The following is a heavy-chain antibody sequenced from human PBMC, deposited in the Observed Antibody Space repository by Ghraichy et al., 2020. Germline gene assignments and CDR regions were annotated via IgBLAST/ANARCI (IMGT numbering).Heavy chain of an antibody. CDR3: TTDRRSGLLWFGELLQTDFDY. V-gene: IGHV3-15*01. CDR2: IKSKTDGGTT. J-gene: IGHJ4*02. CDR1: GFTFSNAW. Sequence: GGSLRLSCAASGFTFSNAWMSWVRQAPGKGLEWVGRIKSKTDGGTTDYAAPVKGRFTISRDDSKNTLYLQMNSLKTEDTAVYYCTTDRRSGLLWFGELLQTDFDYWGQGTLVTVSS. D-gene: IGHD3-10*01.